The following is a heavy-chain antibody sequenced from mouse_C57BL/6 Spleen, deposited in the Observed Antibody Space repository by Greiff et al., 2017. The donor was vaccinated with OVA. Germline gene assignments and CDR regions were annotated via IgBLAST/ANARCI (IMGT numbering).Heavy chain of an antibody. V-gene: IGHV1-53*01. CDR3: ARVGGYYYYDD. D-gene: IGHD2-3*01. CDR2: INPCNGGT. J-gene: IGHJ2*01. CDR1: GYTFTSYW. Sequence: VQLQQPGTELVKPGASVKLSCKASGYTFTSYWMHWVKQRPGQGLEWIGNINPCNGGTNSNEKFKSKATLTVDTSSSTSSMQLSSLTSEDSGVYYCARVGGYYYYDDWGKGTTLTVSS.